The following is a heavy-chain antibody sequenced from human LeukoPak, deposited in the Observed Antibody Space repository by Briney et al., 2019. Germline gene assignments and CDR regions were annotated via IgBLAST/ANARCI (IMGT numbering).Heavy chain of an antibody. D-gene: IGHD3-10*01. V-gene: IGHV3-23*01. J-gene: IGHJ6*02. Sequence: GGSLRLSCAASGFTFSSYAMSWVRQAPGKGLEWVSAISGSGGSTYYADSVKGRFTISRDNSKNTLYLQMNSLRAEDTAVYYCAKAKPTIWSNYYYYGMDVWGQGTTVTVSS. CDR2: ISGSGGST. CDR3: AKAKPTIWSNYYYYGMDV. CDR1: GFTFSSYA.